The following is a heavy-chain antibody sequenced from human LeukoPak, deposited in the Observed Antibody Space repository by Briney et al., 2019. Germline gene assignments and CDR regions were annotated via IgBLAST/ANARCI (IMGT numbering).Heavy chain of an antibody. CDR1: GGTFSSYA. D-gene: IGHD5-12*01. CDR3: ARDSGYSGYGNAFDI. Sequence: SVKVSCKASGGTFSSYAISWVRQAPGQGLEWMGRIIPILGIANYAQKFQGRVTITADKSTGTAYMELSSLRSEDTAVYYCARDSGYSGYGNAFDIWGQGTMVTVSS. J-gene: IGHJ3*02. V-gene: IGHV1-69*04. CDR2: IIPILGIA.